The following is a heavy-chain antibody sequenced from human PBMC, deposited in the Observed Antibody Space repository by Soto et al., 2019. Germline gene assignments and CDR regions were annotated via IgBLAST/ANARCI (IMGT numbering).Heavy chain of an antibody. CDR2: ISNDGSNK. J-gene: IGHJ4*02. V-gene: IGHV3-30*04. CDR1: GFTLSNYA. CDR3: ARAGGGYLDY. D-gene: IGHD3-22*01. Sequence: QVQLVESGGGVVQPGRSLKLSCVASGFTLSNYALHWVRQAPGKGPEWMAFISNDGSNKLYADSVKGRFIISRDNSKNTLYLEMNSLRPEDTAVFYCARAGGGYLDYWGQGTLVTVSS.